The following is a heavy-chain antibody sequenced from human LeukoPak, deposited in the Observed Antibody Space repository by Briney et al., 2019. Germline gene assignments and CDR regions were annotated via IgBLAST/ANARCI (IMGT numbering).Heavy chain of an antibody. CDR2: IHYSGST. Sequence: SETLSLTCTVSGVPISSSYWSWIRQPPGKGLEWIGYIHYSGSTNYTPTLKSRLTMSVDTSKNQFSLKLSSVTAADTAVYYCVRGYYDSSGYSNTFDTWGQGTMVTVSS. CDR3: VRGYYDSSGYSNTFDT. V-gene: IGHV4-59*01. D-gene: IGHD3-22*01. J-gene: IGHJ3*02. CDR1: GVPISSSY.